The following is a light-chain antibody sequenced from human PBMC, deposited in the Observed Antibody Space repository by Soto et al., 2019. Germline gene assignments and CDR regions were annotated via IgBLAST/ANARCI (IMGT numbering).Light chain of an antibody. CDR1: QGISSY. CDR2: AAS. V-gene: IGKV1-9*01. Sequence: DIQLTQSPSFLSASVGDRVTITCRASQGISSYLAWYQQKPGKAPKLLIYAASTLQSGVPSRFSGSRSGTEFTLTTSSLQQEDFATDYCQQLNSYTLAFGGGTKVEIK. CDR3: QQLNSYTLA. J-gene: IGKJ4*01.